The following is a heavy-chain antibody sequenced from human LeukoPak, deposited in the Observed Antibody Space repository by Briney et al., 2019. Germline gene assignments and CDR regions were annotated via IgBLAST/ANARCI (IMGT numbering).Heavy chain of an antibody. CDR2: ISGSGGST. D-gene: IGHD3-10*01. V-gene: IGHV3-23*01. Sequence: GGSLRLSCAASGFTFSSYAMSWVRQAPGKGLEWVSAISGSGGSTYYADSVKGRFTISRDNSKNTMYLQMNGLRDEDTAVYYCAKDRETAADPVYLHNWGQGTLVMVSS. CDR1: GFTFSSYA. CDR3: AKDRETAADPVYLHN. J-gene: IGHJ1*01.